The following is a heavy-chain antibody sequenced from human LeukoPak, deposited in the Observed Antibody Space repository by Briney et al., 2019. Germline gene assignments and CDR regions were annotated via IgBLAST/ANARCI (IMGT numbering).Heavy chain of an antibody. CDR3: ARAAGYSSGWPYDY. CDR2: IWHDGSNK. CDR1: GFTFSSYG. J-gene: IGHJ4*02. V-gene: IGHV3-33*01. Sequence: GGSLRLSCAASGFTFSSYGIHWVRQAPGKGLEWVAAIWHDGSNKYYADSVKGRFTISRDNSNNTLYLQMNSLRAEDTAVYYCARAAGYSSGWPYDYWGQGTLVTVSS. D-gene: IGHD6-19*01.